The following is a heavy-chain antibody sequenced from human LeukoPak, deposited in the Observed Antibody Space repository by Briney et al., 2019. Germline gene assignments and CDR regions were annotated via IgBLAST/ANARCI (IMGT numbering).Heavy chain of an antibody. CDR1: GGSISGYY. D-gene: IGHD6-6*01. V-gene: IGHV4-4*07. J-gene: IGHJ4*02. CDR3: ARYIPARPGFDY. CDR2: IYTSGST. Sequence: PSETLSLTCTAAGGSISGYYWSWIRQPAGKGLEWIGRIYTSGSTNYNPSLKSRVTMSVDTSKNQFSLKLSSVTVADTAVYYCARYIPARPGFDYWGQGTLVTVSS.